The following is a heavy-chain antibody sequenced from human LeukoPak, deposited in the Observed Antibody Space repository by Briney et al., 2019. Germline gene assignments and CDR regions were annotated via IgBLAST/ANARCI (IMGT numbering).Heavy chain of an antibody. CDR3: AREACYYDSSGYYYPPYYFDY. V-gene: IGHV3-23*01. CDR1: GFTFSSYA. D-gene: IGHD3-22*01. J-gene: IGHJ4*02. CDR2: ISGSGGST. Sequence: PGGSLRLSCAASGFTFSSYAMSWVRQAPGKGLEWVSAISGSGGSTYYADSVKGRFTISRDNSKNTLYLQMNSLRAEDTAVYYCAREACYYDSSGYYYPPYYFDYWGQGTLVTVSS.